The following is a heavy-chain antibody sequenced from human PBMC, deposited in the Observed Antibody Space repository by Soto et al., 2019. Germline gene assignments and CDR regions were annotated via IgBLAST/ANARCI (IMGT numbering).Heavy chain of an antibody. J-gene: IGHJ6*03. D-gene: IGHD6-6*01. V-gene: IGHV4-31*03. CDR1: GGSISSGGYY. CDR2: IYYSGST. Sequence: PSETLSLTCTVSGGSISSGGYYWSWIRQHPGKGLEWIGYIYYSGSTYYNPSLKSRVTISVDTSKNQFSLKLSSVTAADTAVYYCARVESSSPYYYYMDVWGKGTTVTVSS. CDR3: ARVESSSPYYYYMDV.